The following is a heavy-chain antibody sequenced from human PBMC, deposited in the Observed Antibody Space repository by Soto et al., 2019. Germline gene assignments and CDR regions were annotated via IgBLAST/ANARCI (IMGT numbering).Heavy chain of an antibody. D-gene: IGHD5-18*01. CDR3: ARGPPGIQLWNDAFDI. J-gene: IGHJ3*02. V-gene: IGHV4-34*01. Sequence: SETLSLTCAVYGGSFSGYYWSWIRQPPGKGLEWIGEINHSGSTNYNPSRKSRVTISVDTSKNQFSLKLSSVTAADTAVYYCARGPPGIQLWNDAFDIWGQGTMVTVSS. CDR2: INHSGST. CDR1: GGSFSGYY.